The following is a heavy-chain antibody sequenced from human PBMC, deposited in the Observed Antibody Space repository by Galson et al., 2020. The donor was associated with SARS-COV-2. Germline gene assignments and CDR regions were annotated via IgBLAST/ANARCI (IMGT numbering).Heavy chain of an antibody. D-gene: IGHD2-21*01. V-gene: IGHV3-74*03. CDR2: INADGTMT. J-gene: IGHJ4*02. CDR3: IRGLGDF. Sequence: GESLKISCAASGFIFSDYWMYWARQVPGKGLMCVSRINADGTMTAHADSVKGRFTISRDNAKNTLHLQMNSLGVEDTAVYYCIRGLGDFWGQGILVTVSS. CDR1: GFIFSDYW.